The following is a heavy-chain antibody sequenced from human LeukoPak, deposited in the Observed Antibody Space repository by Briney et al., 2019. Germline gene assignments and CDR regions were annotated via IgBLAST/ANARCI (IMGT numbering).Heavy chain of an antibody. J-gene: IGHJ4*02. CDR3: ARGEGRGGSVAGLTLDY. V-gene: IGHV4-59*12. CDR2: IYSSGST. D-gene: IGHD6-19*01. Sequence: PSETLSLTCTVSSGSINSYYWNWIRQPPGKGLEWIGRIYSSGSTNYSPPLKSRVTISVDTSKNQFSLKLNSVTPEDTAVYYCARGEGRGGSVAGLTLDYWGQGTLVTVSS. CDR1: SGSINSYY.